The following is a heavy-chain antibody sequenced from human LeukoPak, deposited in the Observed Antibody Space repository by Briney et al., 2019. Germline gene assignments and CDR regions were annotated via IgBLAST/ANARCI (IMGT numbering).Heavy chain of an antibody. CDR3: AKDRHKWYAFDY. Sequence: GGSLRLSCAASGFTFSSYAMSWVRQAPGKGLEWVSAISGSGGSTYYADSAKGRFTISRDNSKNTLYLQMNSLRAEDTAVYYCAKDRHKWYAFDYWGQGTLVTVSS. J-gene: IGHJ4*02. D-gene: IGHD2-15*01. V-gene: IGHV3-23*01. CDR2: ISGSGGST. CDR1: GFTFSSYA.